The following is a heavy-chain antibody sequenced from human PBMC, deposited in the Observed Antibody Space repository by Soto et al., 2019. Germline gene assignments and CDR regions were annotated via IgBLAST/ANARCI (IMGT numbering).Heavy chain of an antibody. Sequence: QVQLVQSGAEMRKPGSSLRVSCKASGGTFSDYAFSWVRQAPGQGLEWMGGIVPRFGSPNYAQKFGGRVTITADTSTSTVYMELSGLRFDDMAVYFCARDRIQLRLGKYSFNGMDVWGQGTTITVSS. CDR1: GGTFSDYA. CDR3: ARDRIQLRLGKYSFNGMDV. V-gene: IGHV1-69*06. J-gene: IGHJ6*02. CDR2: IVPRFGSP. D-gene: IGHD3-16*01.